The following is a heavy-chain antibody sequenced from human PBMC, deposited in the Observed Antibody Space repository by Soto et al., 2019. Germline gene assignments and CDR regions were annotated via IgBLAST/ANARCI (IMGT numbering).Heavy chain of an antibody. CDR3: ARGIAAAAYYFDY. CDR1: GGSFSGYY. CDR2: INHSGST. J-gene: IGHJ4*02. V-gene: IGHV4-34*01. D-gene: IGHD6-13*01. Sequence: QVQLQQWGAGLLKPSETLSLTCAVYGGSFSGYYWSWIRQPPGKGLEWIGEINHSGSTNYNPSLKSRVTISVDTSKNQFSLKLSSVTAADTAVYYCARGIAAAAYYFDYWGQGTLVTVSS.